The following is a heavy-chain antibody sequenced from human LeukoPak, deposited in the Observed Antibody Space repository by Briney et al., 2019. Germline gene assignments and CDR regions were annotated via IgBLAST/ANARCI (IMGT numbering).Heavy chain of an antibody. Sequence: GRSLTLSCAASGFTFSNYVIHWVRQAPGKGLEWVAIISYDGSNEKYADSVKGRFTISRDNSKNTPYLQMNSLRPEDTAVYYCARAKRWIGSSWHFDNWGQGTLVTVSS. CDR2: ISYDGSNE. CDR3: ARAKRWIGSSWHFDN. D-gene: IGHD6-13*01. CDR1: GFTFSNYV. V-gene: IGHV3-30*03. J-gene: IGHJ4*02.